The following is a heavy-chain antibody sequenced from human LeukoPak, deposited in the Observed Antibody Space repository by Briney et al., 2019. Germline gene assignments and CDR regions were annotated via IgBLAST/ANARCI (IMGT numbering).Heavy chain of an antibody. CDR2: IIPILGIA. CDR1: GGTFSSYA. Sequence: SVKVSCKAPGGTFSSYAISWVRQAPGQGLEWMGRIIPILGIANYAQKFQGRVTITADKSTSTAYMELSSLRSEDTAVYYCARDGNHYDILTGLYYYYGMDVWGQGTTVTVSS. J-gene: IGHJ6*02. V-gene: IGHV1-69*04. CDR3: ARDGNHYDILTGLYYYYGMDV. D-gene: IGHD3-9*01.